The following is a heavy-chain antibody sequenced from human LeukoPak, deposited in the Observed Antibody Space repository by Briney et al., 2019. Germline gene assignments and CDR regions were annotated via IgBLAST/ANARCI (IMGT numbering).Heavy chain of an antibody. D-gene: IGHD5-18*01. CDR3: ARERVSYGFDYYYGMDV. CDR2: ISSSSSYI. Sequence: GGSLRLSCAASGFTFSSYSMNWVRQAPGKGLEWVSSISSSSSYIYYADSVKGRFTISRDNAKNSLYLQMNSLRAEDTAVYYCARERVSYGFDYYYGMDVWGKGTTVTVSS. CDR1: GFTFSSYS. V-gene: IGHV3-21*01. J-gene: IGHJ6*04.